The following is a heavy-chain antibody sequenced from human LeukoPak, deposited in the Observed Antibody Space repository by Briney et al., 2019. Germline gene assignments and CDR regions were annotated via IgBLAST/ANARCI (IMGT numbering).Heavy chain of an antibody. CDR2: ISSSSSYI. Sequence: PGGSLRLSCAASGFTFSSYSMNWVRQAPGKGLEWVSSISSSSSYIYYADSVKGRFTTSRDNAKNSLYLQMNSLRAEDTAVYYCARGHGSGFDYWGQGTLVTVSS. CDR1: GFTFSSYS. J-gene: IGHJ4*02. CDR3: ARGHGSGFDY. V-gene: IGHV3-21*01. D-gene: IGHD3-10*01.